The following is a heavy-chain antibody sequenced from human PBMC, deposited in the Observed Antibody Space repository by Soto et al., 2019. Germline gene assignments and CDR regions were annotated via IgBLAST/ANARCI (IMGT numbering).Heavy chain of an antibody. CDR2: ISGSGGST. CDR3: ATPIESRSSSDWFDP. D-gene: IGHD6-6*01. J-gene: IGHJ5*02. CDR1: GLTFSSYA. Sequence: GGSLRLSCAASGLTFSSYAMSWVRQAPGKGLEWVSGISGSGGSTYYADSVKGRFTISRDNSKNTLYLQMNSLRAEDTAVYYCATPIESRSSSDWFDPWGQGTLVTVSS. V-gene: IGHV3-23*01.